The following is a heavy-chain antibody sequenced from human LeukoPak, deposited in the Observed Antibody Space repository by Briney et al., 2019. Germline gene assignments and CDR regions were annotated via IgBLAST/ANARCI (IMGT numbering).Heavy chain of an antibody. J-gene: IGHJ6*02. CDR2: ISSSSSYI. V-gene: IGHV3-21*01. D-gene: IGHD2/OR15-2a*01. Sequence: GGSLRLSCTASGFTFSSYSMNWVRQAPGKGLEWVSSISSSSSYIYYADSVKGRFTISRDNAKNSLYLQMNSLRAEDTAVYYCARHLSPSRKYYYYGMDVWGQGTTVTVSS. CDR3: ARHLSPSRKYYYYGMDV. CDR1: GFTFSSYS.